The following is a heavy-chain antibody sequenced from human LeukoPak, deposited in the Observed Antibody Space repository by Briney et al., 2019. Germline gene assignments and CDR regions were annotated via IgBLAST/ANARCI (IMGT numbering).Heavy chain of an antibody. CDR2: IYYSGST. CDR1: GGSISSGDYY. V-gene: IGHV4-30-4*01. CDR3: ARAYGDYVPFDY. J-gene: IGHJ4*02. Sequence: SQTLSLTCTVSGGSISSGDYYWGWLRQPPGKGLEWIGYIYYSGSTYYNPSLKSRVTISVDTFKNQFSLKLSSVTAADTAVYYCARAYGDYVPFDYWGQGTLVTVSS. D-gene: IGHD4-17*01.